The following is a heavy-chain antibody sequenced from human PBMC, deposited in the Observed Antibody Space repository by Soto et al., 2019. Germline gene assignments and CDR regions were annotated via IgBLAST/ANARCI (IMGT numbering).Heavy chain of an antibody. J-gene: IGHJ6*02. D-gene: IGHD3-22*01. CDR2: ISYDGNNK. CDR1: GFTFNSNA. V-gene: IGHV3-30-3*01. Sequence: GGSLRLSCAASGFTFNSNAMHWVRQAPGKGLEWVAVISYDGNNKYYADSVKGRFTISRDNSKNTLYLQLNSLRTEDTAVYYCARDRSSGYTYFSGMDGWGQGTTVTVSS. CDR3: ARDRSSGYTYFSGMDG.